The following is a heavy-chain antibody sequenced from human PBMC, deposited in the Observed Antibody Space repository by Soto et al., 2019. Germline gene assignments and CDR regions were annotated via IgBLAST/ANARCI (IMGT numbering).Heavy chain of an antibody. CDR2: ISYDGSNK. Sequence: GGSLRLSCAASGFTFSSYAMHWVRQAPGKGLEWVAVISYDGSNKYYADSVKGRFTISRDNSKNTLYLQMNSLRAEDTAAYYCARDYGSGSYYYYGMDVWGQGT. J-gene: IGHJ6*02. D-gene: IGHD3-10*01. V-gene: IGHV3-30-3*01. CDR1: GFTFSSYA. CDR3: ARDYGSGSYYYYGMDV.